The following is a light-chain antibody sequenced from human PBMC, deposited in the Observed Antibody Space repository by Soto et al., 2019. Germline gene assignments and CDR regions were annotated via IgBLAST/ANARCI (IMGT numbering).Light chain of an antibody. CDR3: QQYATSHRT. J-gene: IGKJ1*01. V-gene: IGKV3-20*01. CDR1: QTVSSY. CDR2: GAS. Sequence: DIVLTQSPGTLSSSPGERATLSCRASQTVSSYLAWYQQKPGQAPRLLIYGASNRATGIPDRFCGSGSGTDFTLTINRLEPEDFAVYYCQQYATSHRTFGQGT.